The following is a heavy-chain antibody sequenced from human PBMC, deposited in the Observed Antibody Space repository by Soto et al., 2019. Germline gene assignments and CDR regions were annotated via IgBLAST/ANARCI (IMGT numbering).Heavy chain of an antibody. D-gene: IGHD3-16*02. J-gene: IGHJ4*02. CDR1: GFPFSNYA. CDR3: AKVPSQYIWGSYLRYYDC. CDR2: ISGNTGHA. V-gene: IGHV3-23*01. Sequence: EVQMLESGGGLVQPGGSLRLSCAASGFPFSNYAMTWVRQAPGKGLEWVSGISGNTGHAYYADSVKDRFTISRDNSKNTLYLQMDSLRAEDTAVYYCAKVPSQYIWGSYLRYYDCWGQGTLVTVSS.